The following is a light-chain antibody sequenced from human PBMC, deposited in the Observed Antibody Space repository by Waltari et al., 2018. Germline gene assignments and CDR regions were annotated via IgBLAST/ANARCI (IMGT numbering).Light chain of an antibody. CDR1: SGHSSYA. Sequence: QLVLTQSPSASASLGPSVKPTCTLSSGHSSYAIAWHQQQPEKGPRYLLKLNSDGGRSKGDGIPERFSGSSSGAERYLTISSRQSEDEADYYCQTWGTGYVVFGGGTKLTVL. J-gene: IGLJ2*01. V-gene: IGLV4-69*01. CDR2: LNSDGGR. CDR3: QTWGTGYVV.